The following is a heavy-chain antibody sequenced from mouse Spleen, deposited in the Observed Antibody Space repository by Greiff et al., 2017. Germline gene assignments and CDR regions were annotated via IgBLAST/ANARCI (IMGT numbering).Heavy chain of an antibody. Sequence: EVKLQESGPGLVKPSQSLSLTCSVTGYSITSGYYWNWIRQFPGNKLEWMGYISYDGSNNYNPSLKNRISITRDTSKNQFFLKLNSVTTEDTATYYCARDTTVVGYFDVWGAGTTVTVSS. D-gene: IGHD1-1*01. J-gene: IGHJ1*01. CDR1: GYSITSGYY. V-gene: IGHV3-6*01. CDR3: ARDTTVVGYFDV. CDR2: ISYDGSN.